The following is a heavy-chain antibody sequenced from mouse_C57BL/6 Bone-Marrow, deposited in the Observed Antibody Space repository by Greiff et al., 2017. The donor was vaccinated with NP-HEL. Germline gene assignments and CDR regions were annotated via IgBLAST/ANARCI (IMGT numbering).Heavy chain of an antibody. CDR2: ISSGGSYP. D-gene: IGHD1-1*01. V-gene: IGHV5-6*01. CDR1: GFTFSSYG. J-gene: IGHJ4*01. CDR3: AGHSLQYYGSSCYAMDY. Sequence: EVHLVESGGDLVKPGGSLKLSCAASGFTFSSYGMSWVRQTPDKRLEWVATISSGGSYPYYPDSVKGRFPFSRANAKNPLYLHMSSLKSGDTAMDYCAGHSLQYYGSSCYAMDYWGQGTSVTVSS.